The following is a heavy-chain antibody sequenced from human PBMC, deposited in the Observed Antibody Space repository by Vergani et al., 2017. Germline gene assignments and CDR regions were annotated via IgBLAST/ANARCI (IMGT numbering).Heavy chain of an antibody. Sequence: QVQLQESGPGLVKPSETLSLTCTVSGGSISSYYWSWIRQPPGKGLEWIGYIYYSGSTNYNPSLKSRVTISVDTSKNQFSLKLSSVTAADTAVYYCARSKYYYDSSGYYTTRYYYYSGMDVWGQGSTVTVSS. V-gene: IGHV4-59*01. CDR2: IYYSGST. CDR1: GGSISSYY. D-gene: IGHD3-22*01. CDR3: ARSKYYYDSSGYYTTRYYYYSGMDV. J-gene: IGHJ6*02.